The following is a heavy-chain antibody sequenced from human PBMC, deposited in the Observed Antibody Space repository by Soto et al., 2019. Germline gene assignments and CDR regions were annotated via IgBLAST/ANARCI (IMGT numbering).Heavy chain of an antibody. Sequence: SETLSLTCDVYGGSITTSTYYWGWIRLPPGKGLECIGVINYSGSTHYSPSLKDRVTMSVDTSKNHFSLKLSSVTAADTAVYYCARRYGASFDYWGQGTLVTVSS. CDR2: INYSGST. D-gene: IGHD4-17*01. J-gene: IGHJ4*02. V-gene: IGHV4-39*07. CDR1: GGSITTSTYY. CDR3: ARRYGASFDY.